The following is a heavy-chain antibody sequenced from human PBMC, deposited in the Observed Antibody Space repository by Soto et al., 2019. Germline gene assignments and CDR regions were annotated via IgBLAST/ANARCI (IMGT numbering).Heavy chain of an antibody. CDR1: GGSISSGGYS. CDR2: IYHSGST. J-gene: IGHJ5*02. D-gene: IGHD1-20*01. Sequence: SETLSLTCAVSGGSISSGGYSWSWIRQPPGKGLEWIGYIYHSGSTYYNPSLKSRVTISVDRSKTQFSLKLSSVTAADTAVYYCARNNNWNDGGWFDPWGQGTLVTVSS. CDR3: ARNNNWNDGGWFDP. V-gene: IGHV4-30-2*01.